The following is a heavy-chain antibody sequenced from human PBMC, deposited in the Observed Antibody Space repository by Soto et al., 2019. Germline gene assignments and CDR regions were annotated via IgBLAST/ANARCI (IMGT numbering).Heavy chain of an antibody. D-gene: IGHD2-2*01. Sequence: SETLSLTCTVSGGSISSGGYYWSWIRQHPGKGLEWIGYIYYSGSTYYNPSLKSRVTISVDTSKNQFSLKLSSVTAADTAVYYCARERGCSSTSCYVMDDYYYYYMDVWGKGTTVTVSS. CDR1: GGSISSGGYY. CDR3: ARERGCSSTSCYVMDDYYYYYMDV. J-gene: IGHJ6*03. CDR2: IYYSGST. V-gene: IGHV4-31*03.